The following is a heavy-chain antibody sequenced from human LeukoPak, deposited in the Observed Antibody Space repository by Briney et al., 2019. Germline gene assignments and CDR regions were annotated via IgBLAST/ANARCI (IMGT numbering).Heavy chain of an antibody. CDR2: IIPILGIA. CDR3: AREGPTFYYDSGRDPSFDY. J-gene: IGHJ4*02. Sequence: SVKVSCKASGGTFSSYAISRVRQAPGQGLEWMGRIIPILGIANYAQKFQGRVTITADKSTRTAYIELTSLRSEDTALYFCAREGPTFYYDSGRDPSFDYWGQGTLVTVSS. D-gene: IGHD3-10*01. CDR1: GGTFSSYA. V-gene: IGHV1-69*04.